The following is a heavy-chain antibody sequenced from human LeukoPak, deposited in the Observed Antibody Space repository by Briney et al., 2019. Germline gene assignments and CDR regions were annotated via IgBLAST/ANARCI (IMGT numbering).Heavy chain of an antibody. Sequence: GGSLRLSCADSAITFSNYAMSWVRQAPGKGLDWVSIISGSGSSTYYADSVKGRFTISRDNSKNTLYLQMNSLRAEDAAVYYCAKRIAAGGMVFDYWGQGTLVTVSS. J-gene: IGHJ4*02. CDR1: AITFSNYA. D-gene: IGHD6-13*01. CDR3: AKRIAAGGMVFDY. V-gene: IGHV3-23*01. CDR2: ISGSGSST.